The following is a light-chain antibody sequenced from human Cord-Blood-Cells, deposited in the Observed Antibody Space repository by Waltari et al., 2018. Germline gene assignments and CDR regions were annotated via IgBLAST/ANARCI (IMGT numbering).Light chain of an antibody. CDR2: GAS. Sequence: DIVLTQSPGTLSLSPGERASLSCSASQSVNSSYLAWYQQKPGQAPRLLIYGASSRATGIPDRFSGSGSGTDFTLTISRLEPEDFAVYYCQQYGSSIFTFGPGTKVDIK. CDR3: QQYGSSIFT. V-gene: IGKV3-20*01. J-gene: IGKJ3*01. CDR1: QSVNSSY.